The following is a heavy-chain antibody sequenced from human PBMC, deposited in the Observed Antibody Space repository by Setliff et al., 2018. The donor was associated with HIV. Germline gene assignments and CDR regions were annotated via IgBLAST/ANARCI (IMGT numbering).Heavy chain of an antibody. J-gene: IGHJ4*02. CDR3: ARHGWKIDYYDSSGHMAGDYYFDY. V-gene: IGHV4-4*07. CDR1: GGSISSYY. D-gene: IGHD3-22*01. Sequence: SETLSLTCTVSGGSISSYYWSWIRQPAGKGLEWIGRFYTSGSTNYNPPLKSRVTMSVDTSKNQFSLKVRYVTAADTAIYYCARHGWKIDYYDSSGHMAGDYYFDYWGQGTLVTVSS. CDR2: FYTSGST.